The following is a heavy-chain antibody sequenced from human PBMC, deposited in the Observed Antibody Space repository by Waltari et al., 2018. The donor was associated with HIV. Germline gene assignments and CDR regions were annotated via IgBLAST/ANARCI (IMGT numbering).Heavy chain of an antibody. Sequence: QVRLVQSGAEVKKPGASAKVSCKASGYTFTSSYLPGLRPAPGQGLEWMGIINPRGGYTSYAQKFQGRVTMTRDTSTSTVYMGLSSLRSDDAAVYYCARVAYSSSWTPPFDYWGQGTLVTVSS. V-gene: IGHV1-46*01. D-gene: IGHD6-13*01. CDR1: GYTFTSSY. CDR2: INPRGGYT. J-gene: IGHJ4*02. CDR3: ARVAYSSSWTPPFDY.